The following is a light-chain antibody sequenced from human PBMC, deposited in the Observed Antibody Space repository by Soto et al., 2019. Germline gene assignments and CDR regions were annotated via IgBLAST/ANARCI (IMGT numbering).Light chain of an antibody. J-gene: IGKJ3*01. CDR2: AAT. Sequence: DIQMTQSPSSLSASVGDRVTITCRASQRIGTYLNWYLQKPGKAPQLLIFAATSLQSGVSPRFSGSGSGTDFALTISSLQPEDLATYFWQHTYGVPFTFGPGTKVGIK. CDR3: QHTYGVPFT. CDR1: QRIGTY. V-gene: IGKV1-39*01.